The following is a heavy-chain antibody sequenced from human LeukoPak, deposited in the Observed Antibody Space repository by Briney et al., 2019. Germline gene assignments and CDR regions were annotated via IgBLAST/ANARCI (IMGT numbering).Heavy chain of an antibody. V-gene: IGHV3-30*04. D-gene: IGHD3-10*01. Sequence: PGGSLRLSCAASGFTFSSYAMHWVRQAPGKGLEWVAVISYDGSNKYYADSVKGRFTISRDNSKNTLYLQMNSLRAEDTAVYYCTGTFGELTFFDYWGLGTLVTVSS. J-gene: IGHJ4*02. CDR1: GFTFSSYA. CDR3: TGTFGELTFFDY. CDR2: ISYDGSNK.